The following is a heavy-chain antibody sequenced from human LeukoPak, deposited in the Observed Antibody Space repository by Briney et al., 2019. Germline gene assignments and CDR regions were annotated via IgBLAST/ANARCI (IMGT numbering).Heavy chain of an antibody. CDR3: ARGESVAMGSIDY. Sequence: GRSLRLSCAASGFTFSNDPMHWVRQAPGKGLDWVAVISHDGSPKYYAGSVKGRFTISRDNSKNTLYLQMDSMTTEDTAVYYCARGESVAMGSIDYWGQGTLVTVSS. D-gene: IGHD2-2*01. J-gene: IGHJ4*02. CDR1: GFTFSNDP. CDR2: ISHDGSPK. V-gene: IGHV3-30*01.